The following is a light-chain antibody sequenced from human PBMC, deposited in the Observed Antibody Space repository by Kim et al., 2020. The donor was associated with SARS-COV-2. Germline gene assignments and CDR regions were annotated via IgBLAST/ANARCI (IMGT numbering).Light chain of an antibody. V-gene: IGLV3-19*01. J-gene: IGLJ2*01. CDR1: SLRSYY. CDR2: GKN. CDR3: NSRDSSGNHVV. Sequence: AQGQTARVTSQGDSLRSYYASWFQQKPGQAPVLVIYGKNNRPSGIPDRFSGSSSGNTASLTITGAQAEDEADYYCNSRDSSGNHVVFGGGTQLTVL.